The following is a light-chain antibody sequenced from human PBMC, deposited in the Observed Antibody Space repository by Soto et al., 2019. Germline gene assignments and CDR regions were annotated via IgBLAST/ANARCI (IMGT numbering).Light chain of an antibody. V-gene: IGLV4-69*01. J-gene: IGLJ2*01. CDR3: QTWRTGIHVV. Sequence: QSVLTQSPSASASLGASVKLTCTLSSGHISYAFAWHQQQPAKGPPYLINLDSDGSHTKGDASSARFSGSSSGSERYPTISSRQSEDEADYSWQTWRTGIHVVFGGGTKVTVL. CDR2: LDSDGSH. CDR1: SGHISYA.